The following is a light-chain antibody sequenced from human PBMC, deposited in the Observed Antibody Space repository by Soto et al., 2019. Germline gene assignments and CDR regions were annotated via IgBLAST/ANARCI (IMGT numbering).Light chain of an antibody. Sequence: ETVLTQSPGTLTKSPGERATLSCRASQSLGSDYLAWYQQKPGQAPRLLIYGVSSRATDIPDRFSGSGSGTDFTLTISRLEQEDFAMYYCQLYGTSRAFGQGTKV. CDR3: QLYGTSRA. V-gene: IGKV3-20*01. CDR1: QSLGSDY. CDR2: GVS. J-gene: IGKJ1*01.